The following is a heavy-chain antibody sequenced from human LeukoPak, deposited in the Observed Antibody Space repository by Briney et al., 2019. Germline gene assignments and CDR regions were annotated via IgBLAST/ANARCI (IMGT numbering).Heavy chain of an antibody. J-gene: IGHJ4*02. CDR3: ARDLDSSTWRGIDY. CDR1: GYTFTGYY. CDR2: INPNSGGT. Sequence: ASVKVSCKASGYTFTGYYMHWVRQAPGQGLEWMGWINPNSGGTNYAQKFQGRVTMTRDTSISTAYMELSSLRSDDTAFYHCARDLDSSTWRGIDYWGQGTLVTVSS. D-gene: IGHD6-19*01. V-gene: IGHV1-2*02.